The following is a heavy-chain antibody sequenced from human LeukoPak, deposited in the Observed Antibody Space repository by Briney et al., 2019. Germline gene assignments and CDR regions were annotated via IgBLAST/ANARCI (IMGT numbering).Heavy chain of an antibody. CDR3: ARGGGGLAY. Sequence: EASVTVSCTASGYTFTGYYMHWVRQAPGQGLEWMGWINPNSGGTNYAQKFQGRVTMTRDTSISAAYMELSSLRSDDTAVYYCARGGGGLAYWGQGTLVTVSS. CDR1: GYTFTGYY. J-gene: IGHJ4*02. CDR2: INPNSGGT. D-gene: IGHD3-16*01. V-gene: IGHV1-2*02.